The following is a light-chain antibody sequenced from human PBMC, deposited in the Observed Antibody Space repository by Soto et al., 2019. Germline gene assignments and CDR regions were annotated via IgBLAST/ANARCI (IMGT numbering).Light chain of an antibody. CDR2: GAS. Sequence: VMTQAPATLSVSPGERATLSCRASQTINNNVAWYQLKDGQVPRLVIYGASTRATDIPARFSGSGSGTEFTLTISSLQSEAFAEYHCQQYNNWPKTFGQGTKV. CDR3: QQYNNWPKT. CDR1: QTINNN. J-gene: IGKJ1*01. V-gene: IGKV3-15*01.